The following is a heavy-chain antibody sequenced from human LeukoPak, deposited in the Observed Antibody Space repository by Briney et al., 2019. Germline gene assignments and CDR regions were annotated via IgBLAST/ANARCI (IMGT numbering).Heavy chain of an antibody. D-gene: IGHD3-10*01. Sequence: PSETLSLTCAVYGGSFSGYHWSWIRQPPGKGLEWIGEIIHSGRTNYNPSLKSRVTISVDTSKNQFSLKLSSVTAADTAVYYCARRTIRGVIKYWDQGSLVTVSS. CDR3: ARRTIRGVIKY. CDR1: GGSFSGYH. CDR2: IIHSGRT. V-gene: IGHV4-34*12. J-gene: IGHJ4*02.